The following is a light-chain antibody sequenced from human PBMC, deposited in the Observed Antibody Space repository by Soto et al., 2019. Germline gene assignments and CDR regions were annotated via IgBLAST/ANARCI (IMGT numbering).Light chain of an antibody. CDR2: GAS. V-gene: IGKV3-20*01. Sequence: EIVSTQSPGTLSLSPGERATLSCRASQSVSSNSLAWYHQKPGQPPRLLMYGASSRATGIPDRFSGSGSGTDFTLTISRLEPEDFAMYYCQQYGSSLITFGQGTRLEIK. CDR3: QQYGSSLIT. J-gene: IGKJ5*01. CDR1: QSVSSNS.